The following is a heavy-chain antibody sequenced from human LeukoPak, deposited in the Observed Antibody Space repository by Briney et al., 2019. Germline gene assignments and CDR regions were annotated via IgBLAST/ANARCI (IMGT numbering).Heavy chain of an antibody. Sequence: PSETLSLTCTVSGGSISSYYWSWIRQPPGKGLEWIGYIYYSGSTNYNPSLKSRVTISVDTSKNQFSLRLRSVTAADTAVYFCATLVSTRYYFDYWGQGTLVTVSS. CDR1: GGSISSYY. J-gene: IGHJ4*02. CDR3: ATLVSTRYYFDY. V-gene: IGHV4-59*01. CDR2: IYYSGST. D-gene: IGHD5/OR15-5a*01.